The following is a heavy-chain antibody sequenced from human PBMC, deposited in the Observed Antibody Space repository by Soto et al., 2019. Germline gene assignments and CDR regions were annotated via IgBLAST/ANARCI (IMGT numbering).Heavy chain of an antibody. CDR2: IYHTGST. CDR3: ARSPRSISTGGIDF. D-gene: IGHD1-1*01. J-gene: IGHJ4*01. V-gene: IGHV4-4*02. CDR1: GGSISSTNL. Sequence: PSETVSLTCAVSGGSISSTNLWTWVRQPPGKGLEWIGEIYHTGSTTFNPSLKSRVTISVDKSKNHFSLKVSSVTAADTAVYFCARSPRSISTGGIDFWGQGILVTVSS.